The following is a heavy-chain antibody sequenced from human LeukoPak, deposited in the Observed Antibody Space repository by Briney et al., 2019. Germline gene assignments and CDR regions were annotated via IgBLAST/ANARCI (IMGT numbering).Heavy chain of an antibody. D-gene: IGHD1-14*01. CDR3: TKDMAGTTGAFDI. J-gene: IGHJ3*02. CDR1: GFTFSSYG. Sequence: GGSLRLSCAASGFTFSSYGMHWVRQAPGKGLEWVAVILSGGSKEFYTDSVKGRFTISRDNSKNTLYLQMNSLRAEDTALYYCTKDMAGTTGAFDIWGQGTMVTVSS. CDR2: ILSGGSKE. V-gene: IGHV3-30*02.